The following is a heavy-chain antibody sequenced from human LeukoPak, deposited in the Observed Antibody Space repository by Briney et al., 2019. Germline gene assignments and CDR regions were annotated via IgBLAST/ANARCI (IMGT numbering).Heavy chain of an antibody. D-gene: IGHD3-22*01. CDR3: AKDYYDSSGYPDNFDY. V-gene: IGHV3-30*18. Sequence: PGGSLRLSCAASGFTFSSYGMHWVRQAPGKGLEWVAVISFDGSNKYYADSVKGRFTISRDNSKNTLYLQMNSLRPEDTAVYYCAKDYYDSSGYPDNFDYWGQGTLVTVSS. CDR2: ISFDGSNK. J-gene: IGHJ4*02. CDR1: GFTFSSYG.